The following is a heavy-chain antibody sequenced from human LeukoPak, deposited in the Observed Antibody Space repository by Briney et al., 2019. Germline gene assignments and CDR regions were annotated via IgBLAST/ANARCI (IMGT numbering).Heavy chain of an antibody. J-gene: IGHJ3*01. Sequence: GGSLRLSCVASGFTFSTAWMSWLRQAPGKGLEWVGRIKSNSDGGTTDYAASVKGRFAISRDDSKNTVYLQMNSLKTEDTAVYYCLWWDYWGQGTMLTVSS. CDR3: LWWDY. CDR1: GFTFSTAW. CDR2: IKSNSDGGTT. V-gene: IGHV3-15*01. D-gene: IGHD2-21*01.